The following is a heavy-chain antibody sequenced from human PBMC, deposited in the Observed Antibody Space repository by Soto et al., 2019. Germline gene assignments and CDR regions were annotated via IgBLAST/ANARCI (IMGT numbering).Heavy chain of an antibody. CDR1: GFSFRDYF. V-gene: IGHV3-11*01. Sequence: QVQLVESGGGLVKPGESLRVSCAASGFSFRDYFMSWIRQAPGKGLEWVSYIGPYGNTIYYADSVKGRFTSSRDDAKNSLYLHMNSLRAEDTAVYYCARDDYTYGVSWGQGSLVTVSS. D-gene: IGHD3-3*01. CDR3: ARDDYTYGVS. CDR2: IGPYGNTI. J-gene: IGHJ5*02.